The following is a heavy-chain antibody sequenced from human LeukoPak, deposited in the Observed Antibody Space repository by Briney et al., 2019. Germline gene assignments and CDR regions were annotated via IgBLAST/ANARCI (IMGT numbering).Heavy chain of an antibody. V-gene: IGHV1-69*01. CDR2: IIPIFGTA. D-gene: IGHD4-17*01. J-gene: IGHJ4*02. CDR1: GGTFSSYA. Sequence: SVKVSCKASGGTFSSYAISWVRQAPGQGLEWVGGIIPIFGTANYAQKFQGRVTITADESTSTAYMELSSLRSEDTAVYYCARDGYGDFHFDYWGQGTLVTVSS. CDR3: ARDGYGDFHFDY.